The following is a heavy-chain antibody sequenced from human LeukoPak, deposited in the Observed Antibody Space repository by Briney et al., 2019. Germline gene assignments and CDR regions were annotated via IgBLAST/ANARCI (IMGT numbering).Heavy chain of an antibody. Sequence: GASVKVCCKASGYTFTGYYMHWVRQAPGQGLEWMGWINPNSGGTNYAQKFQGRITMTRDTSISTAYMELSRLRSDDTAVYYCARALRGDFDLYYMDVWGKGTTVTVSS. CDR1: GYTFTGYY. D-gene: IGHD3-9*01. CDR2: INPNSGGT. J-gene: IGHJ6*03. CDR3: ARALRGDFDLYYMDV. V-gene: IGHV1-2*02.